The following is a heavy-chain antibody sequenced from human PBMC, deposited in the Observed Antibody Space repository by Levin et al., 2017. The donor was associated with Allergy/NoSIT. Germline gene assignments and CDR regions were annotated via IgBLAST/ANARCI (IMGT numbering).Heavy chain of an antibody. CDR2: INGKGGRT. Sequence: GGSLRLSCAASGFTFDDYGMNWVRQAPGKGLEWVSGINGKGGRTGYADSVKGRFTISRDNAKNSLYLQMNSLRAEDTALHYCARDKGIAVAGGFDYWGQGTLVTVSS. J-gene: IGHJ4*02. D-gene: IGHD6-19*01. CDR3: ARDKGIAVAGGFDY. CDR1: GFTFDDYG. V-gene: IGHV3-20*04.